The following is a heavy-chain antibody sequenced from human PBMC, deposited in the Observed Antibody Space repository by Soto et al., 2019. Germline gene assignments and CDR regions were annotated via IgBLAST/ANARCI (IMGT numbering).Heavy chain of an antibody. V-gene: IGHV3-23*01. CDR2: ISGSGGST. CDR3: AKDRPTGFGEPSSDKTFYYYYGMDV. D-gene: IGHD3-10*01. CDR1: GFTFSSYA. J-gene: IGHJ6*02. Sequence: GGSLRLSCAASGFTFSSYAMSWVRQAPGKGLEWVSAISGSGGSTYYADSVKGRFTISRDNSKNTLYLQMNSLRAEDTAVYYCAKDRPTGFGEPSSDKTFYYYYGMDVWGQGTTVTVSS.